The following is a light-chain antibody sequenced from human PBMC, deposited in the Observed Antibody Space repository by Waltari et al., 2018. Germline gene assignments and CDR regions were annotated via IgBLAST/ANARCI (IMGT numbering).Light chain of an antibody. V-gene: IGKV3-15*01. CDR1: QSVSSN. CDR3: QQYNNWLLLT. CDR2: GAS. Sequence: EIVMTQSPATMSVSPGERATLSCRASQSVSSNLAWYQQKPGQAPRFHIYGASTRATGIPARFSGSGSGTEFTLTISSLQSEDFAVYYCQQYNNWLLLTFGGGTKVEIK. J-gene: IGKJ4*01.